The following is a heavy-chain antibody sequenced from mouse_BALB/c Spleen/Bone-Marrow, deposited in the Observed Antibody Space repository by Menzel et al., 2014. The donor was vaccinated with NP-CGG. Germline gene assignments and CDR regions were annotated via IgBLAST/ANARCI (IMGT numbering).Heavy chain of an antibody. Sequence: DVMLVESGGGLVQPGGSLKLSCAASGFDFSRYWMSWVRQAPGKGLEWIGEINPDSSTIYYTPSLKDKFIISRDNAKNTLYLQMSKVRSEDTALYYCTREIPQGAMDYWGQGTSVTVSS. CDR2: INPDSSTI. V-gene: IGHV4-1*02. CDR3: TREIPQGAMDY. J-gene: IGHJ4*01. CDR1: GFDFSRYW.